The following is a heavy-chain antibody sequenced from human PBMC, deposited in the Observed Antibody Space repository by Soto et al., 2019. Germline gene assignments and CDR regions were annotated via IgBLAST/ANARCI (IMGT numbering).Heavy chain of an antibody. Sequence: QVQLVESGGGVVQPGRSLRLSCAASGFTFSTHAMHWVRQAPGKGLECVAIVSFDGSNKYYADSVKGRFTISRDNSKNTLYLQMSGLTPEDTAVYYCARDEYGDVWGKGTTVTVSS. V-gene: IGHV3-30-3*01. CDR2: VSFDGSNK. CDR1: GFTFSTHA. J-gene: IGHJ6*04. D-gene: IGHD4-17*01. CDR3: ARDEYGDV.